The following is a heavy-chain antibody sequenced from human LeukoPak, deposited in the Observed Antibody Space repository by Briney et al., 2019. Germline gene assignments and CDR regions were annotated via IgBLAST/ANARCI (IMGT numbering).Heavy chain of an antibody. J-gene: IGHJ4*02. CDR3: ARGKVVAGTPGQNSWDH. Sequence: SETLSLTCTVSGGSISNYYWNWIRQPAGKGLEWIGRIYTSGTTNYNPSLKSRVSMSVDTSKNQFSLKLSSETAADTAVYYCARGKVVAGTPGQNSWDHWGQGTLVTVSS. CDR2: IYTSGTT. D-gene: IGHD6-19*01. V-gene: IGHV4-4*07. CDR1: GGSISNYY.